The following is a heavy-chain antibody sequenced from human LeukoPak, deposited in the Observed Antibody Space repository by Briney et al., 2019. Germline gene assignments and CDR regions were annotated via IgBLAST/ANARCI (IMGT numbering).Heavy chain of an antibody. CDR3: TRSGYSYGGGGDY. V-gene: IGHV3-73*01. CDR1: GCTFSGSA. D-gene: IGHD5-18*01. CDR2: IRSKANSYAT. Sequence: PGGSLRLSCAASGCTFSGSAMHWVRQASGKGLEWVGRIRSKANSYATAYAASVKGRFTISRDDSKNTAYLQMNSLKTEDTAVYYCTRSGYSYGGGGDYWGQGTLVTVSS. J-gene: IGHJ4*02.